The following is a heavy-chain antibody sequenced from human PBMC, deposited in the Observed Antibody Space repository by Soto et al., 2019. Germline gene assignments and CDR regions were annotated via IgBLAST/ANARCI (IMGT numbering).Heavy chain of an antibody. D-gene: IGHD2-15*01. CDR2: IIPIFGTA. CDR3: ASKGSGGSCYPCYYYGMDV. J-gene: IGHJ6*02. V-gene: IGHV1-69*12. CDR1: GGTFSSYA. Sequence: QVQLVQSGAEVKKPGSSVKVSCKASGGTFSSYAISWVRQAPGQGLEWMGGIIPIFGTANYAQKFQGRVTITADESTSTAYMELSSLRSEDTAVYYCASKGSGGSCYPCYYYGMDVWGQGTTVTVSS.